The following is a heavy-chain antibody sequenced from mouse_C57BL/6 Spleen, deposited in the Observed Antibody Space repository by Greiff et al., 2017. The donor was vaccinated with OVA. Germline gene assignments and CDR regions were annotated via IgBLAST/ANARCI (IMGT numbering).Heavy chain of an antibody. CDR3: ARDYGSSYFAY. Sequence: DVMLVESGGGLVKPGGSLKLSCAASGFTFSDYGMHWVRQAPEKGLEWVAYISSGSSTIYYADTVKGRFTISRDNAKNTLFLQMTSLRSEDTAMYYCARDYGSSYFAYWGQGTLVTVSA. CDR1: GFTFSDYG. CDR2: ISSGSSTI. J-gene: IGHJ3*01. V-gene: IGHV5-17*01. D-gene: IGHD1-1*01.